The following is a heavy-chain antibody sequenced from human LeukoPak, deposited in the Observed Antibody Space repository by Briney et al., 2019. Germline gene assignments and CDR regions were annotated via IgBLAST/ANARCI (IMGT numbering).Heavy chain of an antibody. Sequence: PSETLSLTCTVSGGSISSYYWSWIRQPPGKGLEWIGYIYYSGSTNYNPSLKSRVTISVDTSKNQFSLKLSPVTAADTAVYYCARSLIAAGRGYFDYWGQGTLVTVSS. V-gene: IGHV4-59*01. D-gene: IGHD6-13*01. CDR2: IYYSGST. CDR1: GGSISSYY. J-gene: IGHJ4*02. CDR3: ARSLIAAGRGYFDY.